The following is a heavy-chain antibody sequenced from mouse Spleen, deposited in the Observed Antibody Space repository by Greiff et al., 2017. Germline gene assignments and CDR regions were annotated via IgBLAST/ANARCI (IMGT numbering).Heavy chain of an antibody. Sequence: EVQLVESGGGLVQPGGSMKLSCAASGFTFSDAWMDWVRQSPEKGLEWVAEIRNKANNHATYYAESVKGRFTISRDDSKSSVYLQMNSLRAEDTGIYYCTRSLSYYGNYWYFDVWGAGTTVTVSS. D-gene: IGHD2-10*01. CDR3: TRSLSYYGNYWYFDV. V-gene: IGHV6-6*01. J-gene: IGHJ1*01. CDR1: GFTFSDAW. CDR2: IRNKANNHAT.